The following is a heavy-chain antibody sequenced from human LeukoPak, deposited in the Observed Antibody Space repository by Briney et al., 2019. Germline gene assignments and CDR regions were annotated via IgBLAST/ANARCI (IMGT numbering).Heavy chain of an antibody. CDR3: AKDHSDDSSGYYYPDIAFDI. CDR2: ISGSGGST. Sequence: GGSLRLSCAASGFTFSNYAMSWVRQAPGKGLEWVSAISGSGGSTYYADSVKGRFTISRDNSKNTLYLQMNSLRAEDTAVYYCAKDHSDDSSGYYYPDIAFDIWGQGTMVTVSS. V-gene: IGHV3-23*01. J-gene: IGHJ3*02. D-gene: IGHD3-22*01. CDR1: GFTFSNYA.